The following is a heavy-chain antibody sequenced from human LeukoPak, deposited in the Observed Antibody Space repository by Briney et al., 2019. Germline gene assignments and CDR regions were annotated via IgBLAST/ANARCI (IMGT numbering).Heavy chain of an antibody. V-gene: IGHV1-2*02. J-gene: IGHJ4*02. CDR2: INPNSGGT. D-gene: IGHD6-19*01. CDR3: ASVYSTVWDFGY. CDR1: GYTFTDYY. Sequence: ASVKVSCKASGYTFTDYYMHWVRQAPGQGLEWMGWINPNSGGTNSAQSFQGRVTMTRDTSISTAYMELSRLRSDDTAVYYCASVYSTVWDFGYWGQGTLVTVSS.